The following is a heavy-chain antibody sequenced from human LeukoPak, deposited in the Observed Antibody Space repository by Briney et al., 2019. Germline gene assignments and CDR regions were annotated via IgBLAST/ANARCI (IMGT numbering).Heavy chain of an antibody. CDR2: INHSGST. V-gene: IGHV4-34*01. CDR1: GGSFSGYY. J-gene: IGHJ5*02. D-gene: IGHD5-24*01. Sequence: PSETLSPTCAVYGGSFSGYYWSWIRQPPGKGLEWIGEINHSGSTNYNPSLKSRVTISVDTSKNQFSLKLSSVTAADTAVYYCARVGMATITNWFDPWGQGTLVTVSS. CDR3: ARVGMATITNWFDP.